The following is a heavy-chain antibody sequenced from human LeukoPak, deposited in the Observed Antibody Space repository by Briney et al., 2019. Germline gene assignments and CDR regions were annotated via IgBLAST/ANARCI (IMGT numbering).Heavy chain of an antibody. J-gene: IGHJ2*01. CDR2: ISAYNGNT. CDR3: ARDRSCSGGSCYSFWYFDL. CDR1: GGTFSSYA. Sequence: ASVKVSCKASGGTFSSYAISWVRQAPGQGLEWIGWISAYNGNTNYAQKLQGGVTMTTDKSTSTAYMELRSLRSDDTAVYYCARDRSCSGGSCYSFWYFDLWGRGTLVTVSS. V-gene: IGHV1-18*01. D-gene: IGHD2-15*01.